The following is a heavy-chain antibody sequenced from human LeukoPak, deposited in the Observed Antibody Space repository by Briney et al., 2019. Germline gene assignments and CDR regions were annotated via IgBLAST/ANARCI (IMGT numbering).Heavy chain of an antibody. CDR3: ARAAFNVLRYFDWLAFDI. Sequence: SETLSLTCAVYGGSFSGYYWSWIRQPPGKGLEWIGYIYYSGSTNYNPSLKSRVTISVDTSKNQFSLKLSSVTAADTAVYYCARAAFNVLRYFDWLAFDIWGQGTMVTVSS. CDR1: GGSFSGYY. J-gene: IGHJ3*02. CDR2: IYYSGST. D-gene: IGHD3-9*01. V-gene: IGHV4-59*01.